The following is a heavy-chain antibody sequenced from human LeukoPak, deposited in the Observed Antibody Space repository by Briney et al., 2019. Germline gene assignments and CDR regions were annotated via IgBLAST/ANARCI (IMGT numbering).Heavy chain of an antibody. CDR3: ARQYCSSTSCLDDFDY. J-gene: IGHJ4*02. CDR1: GYSISSGYY. V-gene: IGHV4-38-2*01. D-gene: IGHD2-2*01. CDR2: IYHSGST. Sequence: KPSETLSLTCAVSGYSISSGYYWGWIRQPPGKEQEWIGSIYHSGSTYYNPSLKSRVTISVDTSKNQFSLKLSSVTAADTAVYYCARQYCSSTSCLDDFDYWGQGNPGHRLL.